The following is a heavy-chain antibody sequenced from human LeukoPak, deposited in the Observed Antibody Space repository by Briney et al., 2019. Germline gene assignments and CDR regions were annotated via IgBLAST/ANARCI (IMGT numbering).Heavy chain of an antibody. J-gene: IGHJ3*02. CDR3: ARTITGTTTVAFDI. CDR1: GGSISSGDYY. Sequence: TSETLSLTCTVSGGSISSGDYYWSWIRQPPGKGLERIGYIYYSGSTYYNPSLKSRVTISVDTSKNQFSLKLSSVTAADTAVYYCARTITGTTTVAFDIWGQGTMVTVSS. V-gene: IGHV4-30-4*01. D-gene: IGHD1-7*01. CDR2: IYYSGST.